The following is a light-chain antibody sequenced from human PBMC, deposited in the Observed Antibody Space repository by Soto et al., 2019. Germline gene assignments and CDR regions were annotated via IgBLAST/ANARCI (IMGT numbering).Light chain of an antibody. CDR3: AAWDDSVNGVL. J-gene: IGLJ2*01. CDR1: SSDIGRNT. CDR2: SNY. V-gene: IGLV1-44*01. Sequence: QSVLTQPPSASGTPGQRVTISCSGSSSDIGRNTVNWYQQLPGTAPKLLIYSNYQRPPGVPDRFSGSKSGTSASLAISGLHFEDEADYYCAAWDDSVNGVLFGGGTKLTVL.